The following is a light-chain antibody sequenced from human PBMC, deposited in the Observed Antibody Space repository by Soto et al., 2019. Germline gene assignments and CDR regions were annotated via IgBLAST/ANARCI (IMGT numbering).Light chain of an antibody. Sequence: VLTQSPATLSLSPGERATLSCRASQSIHTSLAWYQQKSGKPPRLVIYDSTLRANGVPDRFAGSRSGTEFTLTINSLEPEDFAVYYCQKRNVWPPITFGQGTRLEIK. CDR1: QSIHTS. J-gene: IGKJ5*01. CDR3: QKRNVWPPIT. CDR2: DST. V-gene: IGKV3-11*01.